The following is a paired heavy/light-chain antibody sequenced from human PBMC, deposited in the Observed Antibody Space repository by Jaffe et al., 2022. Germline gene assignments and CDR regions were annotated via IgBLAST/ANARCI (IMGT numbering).Light chain of an antibody. J-gene: IGKJ4*01. CDR2: AAS. CDR1: QSISSY. Sequence: DIQMTQSPSSLSASVGDRVTITCRASQSISSYLNWYQQKPGKAPKLLIYAASSLQSGVPSRFSGSGSGTDFTLTISSLQPEDFATYYCQQSYSTPPLTFGGGTKVEI. V-gene: IGKV1-39*01. CDR3: QQSYSTPPLT.
Heavy chain of an antibody. CDR3: ARGDSSGDYGEYFHH. J-gene: IGHJ1*01. CDR1: GYTFTSYG. D-gene: IGHD6-19*01. CDR2: INAYNDNT. V-gene: IGHV1-18*01. Sequence: QVQLVQSGAEVKKPGASVKVSCKASGYTFTSYGINWVRQAPGQGLEWMGWINAYNDNTNYAQKFQGRVTLTTDTSTSTAYMELRSLRSDDTAVYYCARGDSSGDYGEYFHHWGQGTLVTVSS.